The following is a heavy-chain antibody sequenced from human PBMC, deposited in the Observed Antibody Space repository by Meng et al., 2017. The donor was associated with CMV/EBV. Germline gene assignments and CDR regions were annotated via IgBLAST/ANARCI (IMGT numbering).Heavy chain of an antibody. CDR3: ARSVPAAMEYSSSPGNYYGMDV. Sequence: ASVKVSCKASGYTFTSYGISWVRQAPGQGLEWMGWISAYNGNTNYAQKLQGRVTMTTDTSTSTAYMELRSLRSDDTAAYYCARSVPAAMEYSSSPGNYYGMDVWGQGTTVTVSS. CDR2: ISAYNGNT. D-gene: IGHD2-2*01. V-gene: IGHV1-18*01. J-gene: IGHJ6*02. CDR1: GYTFTSYG.